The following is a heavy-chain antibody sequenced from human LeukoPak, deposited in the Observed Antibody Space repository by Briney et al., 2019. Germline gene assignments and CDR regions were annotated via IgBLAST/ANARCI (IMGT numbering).Heavy chain of an antibody. D-gene: IGHD2-2*01. CDR2: IYYSGST. Sequence: PSETLSLTCTVSGGSISSGGYYWSWIRQHPGKGLEWIGYIYYSGSTYYNPSLKSRVTISVDTSKNQFSLKLSSVTAADTAVYYCARGGVPAALTYNWFDPWGQGTLVTVSS. V-gene: IGHV4-31*03. CDR3: ARGGVPAALTYNWFDP. CDR1: GGSISSGGYY. J-gene: IGHJ5*02.